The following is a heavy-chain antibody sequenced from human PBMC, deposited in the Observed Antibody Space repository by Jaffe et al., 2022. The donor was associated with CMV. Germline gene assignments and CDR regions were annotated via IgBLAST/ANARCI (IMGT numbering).Heavy chain of an antibody. J-gene: IGHJ4*02. CDR1: GYYFTSYW. CDR3: ARESADAYNYGMLWYSDH. V-gene: IGHV5-10-1*03. CDR2: IDPSDSST. D-gene: IGHD5-18*01. Sequence: VQLVQSGAEVKKPGESLRISCKGSGYYFTSYWIHWVRQMPGKGLEWMARIDPSDSSTNYSPSFQGHVTISVDKSITTAYLQWSSLKASDTAIYYCARESADAYNYGMLWYSDHWGQGTLVTVSS.